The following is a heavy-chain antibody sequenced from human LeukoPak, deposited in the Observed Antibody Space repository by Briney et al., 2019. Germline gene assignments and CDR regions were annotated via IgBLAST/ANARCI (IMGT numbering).Heavy chain of an antibody. D-gene: IGHD2-2*01. Sequence: GGSLRLSCAASGFTFSSYSMIWFRQAPGKGLEWVSYISSSSTTIYYADSVKGRFTISRDNAKNSLYLQMNSLRAEDTAVYYCARALGYCSSTICYRFDYWGQGTLVIVSS. CDR2: ISSSSTTI. CDR1: GFTFSSYS. J-gene: IGHJ4*02. CDR3: ARALGYCSSTICYRFDY. V-gene: IGHV3-48*01.